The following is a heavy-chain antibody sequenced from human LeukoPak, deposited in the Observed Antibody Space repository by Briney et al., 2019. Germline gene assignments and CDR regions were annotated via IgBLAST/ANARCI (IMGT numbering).Heavy chain of an antibody. CDR3: AKDQLNRFCSGGSCSITHDY. V-gene: IGHV3-23*01. Sequence: PGGSLRLSCAASGFIFSSYGMSWVRQAPGEGLEWISGITGITYSSYFADSVRGRFTIFRDNSKNTLYLQMNSLRADDTAVYYCAKDQLNRFCSGGSCSITHDYWGQGTLVTVSS. J-gene: IGHJ4*02. CDR2: ITGITYSS. CDR1: GFIFSSYG. D-gene: IGHD2-15*01.